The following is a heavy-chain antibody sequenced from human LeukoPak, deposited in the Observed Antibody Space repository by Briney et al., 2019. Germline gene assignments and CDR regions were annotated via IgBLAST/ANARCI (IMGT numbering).Heavy chain of an antibody. CDR2: VNQGGTEK. J-gene: IGHJ6*03. CDR1: GFTFSSQW. Sequence: PGGSLRLSCAASGFTFSSQWMSWVRQAPGKGLEWVANVNQGGTEKYYVDSVKGRFTISRDNAENSLYPQMNSLRAEDTAVYYCAKPYSSSWTYYYYYYMDVWGKGTTVTVSS. D-gene: IGHD6-13*01. CDR3: AKPYSSSWTYYYYYYMDV. V-gene: IGHV3-7*03.